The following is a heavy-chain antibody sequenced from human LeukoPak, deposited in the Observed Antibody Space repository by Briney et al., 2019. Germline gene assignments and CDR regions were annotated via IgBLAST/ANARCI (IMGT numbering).Heavy chain of an antibody. CDR2: ISGSGGST. D-gene: IGHD2-2*01. Sequence: GGSLRLSCAASGFTFSSYAMSWVRQAPGKGLEWVSAISGSGGSTYYADSVKGRFTISRDNSKNTLYLQMNSLRAEDTAVYYCARNPILGYCSSTSCYVFDYWGQGTRVTVSS. CDR3: ARNPILGYCSSTSCYVFDY. V-gene: IGHV3-23*01. J-gene: IGHJ4*02. CDR1: GFTFSSYA.